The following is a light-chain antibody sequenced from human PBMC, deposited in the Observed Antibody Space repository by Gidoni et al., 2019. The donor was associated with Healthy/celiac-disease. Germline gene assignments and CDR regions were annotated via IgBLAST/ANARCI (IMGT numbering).Light chain of an antibody. CDR3: QQYNSYPWT. Sequence: IQMTQSPSTLSASVGDRVTITCRASQSISSWLAWYQQKPGKAPKLLIYKASSLESGGPSRFSGSGSGTELTLTISSLQHDDFATYYCQQYNSYPWTFGQGTKVEIK. J-gene: IGKJ1*01. CDR2: KAS. V-gene: IGKV1-5*03. CDR1: QSISSW.